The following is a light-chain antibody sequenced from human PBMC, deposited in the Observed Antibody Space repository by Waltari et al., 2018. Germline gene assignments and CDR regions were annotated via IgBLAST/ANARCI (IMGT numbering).Light chain of an antibody. CDR2: SAS. V-gene: IGKV1-9*01. J-gene: IGKJ4*01. Sequence: DIQLTQSPSFLSASVRDRVTITCRASQGISNYLAWYQQKPGKATKLLIYSASTLQSGVPARFSGSGSGTEFSLTISSLQPEDFATYYGQQLNSYPLTFGGGTKVEIK. CDR1: QGISNY. CDR3: QQLNSYPLT.